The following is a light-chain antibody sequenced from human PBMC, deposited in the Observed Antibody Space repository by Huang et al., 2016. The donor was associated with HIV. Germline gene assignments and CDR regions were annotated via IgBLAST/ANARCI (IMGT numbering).Light chain of an antibody. CDR2: WAS. CDR1: QSVFHSSNNKNY. Sequence: DIVVTQSPGSLALSLGERAAINCTSSQSVFHSSNNKNYLSWYQLKPGQSPQLLIYWASTLEFGVPDRFRGTGSGTDFTLTITSLQAEDVAVYYCHQYYSSPQTFGQGTKVEV. J-gene: IGKJ1*01. V-gene: IGKV4-1*01. CDR3: HQYYSSPQT.